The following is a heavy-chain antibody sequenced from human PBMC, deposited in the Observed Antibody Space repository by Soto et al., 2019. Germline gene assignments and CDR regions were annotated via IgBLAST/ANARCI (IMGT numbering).Heavy chain of an antibody. CDR1: GYTFTSYY. D-gene: IGHD3-10*01. Sequence: ASVKVSCKASGYTFTSYYMHWVRQAPGQGLEWMGIINPSGGSTSYAQKFQGRVTMTRDTSTSTAYMELRSLRSEDTAVYYCASGWFGESDFDYWGQGTLVTVSS. J-gene: IGHJ4*02. CDR2: INPSGGST. V-gene: IGHV1-46*01. CDR3: ASGWFGESDFDY.